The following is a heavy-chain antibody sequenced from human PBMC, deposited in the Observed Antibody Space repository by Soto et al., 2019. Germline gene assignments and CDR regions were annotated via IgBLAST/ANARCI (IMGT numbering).Heavy chain of an antibody. D-gene: IGHD1-26*01. Sequence: EVHLVESGGGLVQTGGSLRLSCAIFESTVSRDWMNWVRQAPGKGLEWVAHINQDGSEKYYVDSVKGRFTISRDNAKKSLSLQRNSRRPADTAMYYCSGGVGDAFWGQGTLVTVSS. CDR1: ESTVSRDW. CDR3: SGGVGDAF. V-gene: IGHV3-7*04. CDR2: INQDGSEK. J-gene: IGHJ4*02.